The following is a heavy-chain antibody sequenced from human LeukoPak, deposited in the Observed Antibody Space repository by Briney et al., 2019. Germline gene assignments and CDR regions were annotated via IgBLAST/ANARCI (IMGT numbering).Heavy chain of an antibody. Sequence: GGSLRLSCAASGFTFSKYAMNWVRQAPGKGLEWVSLISTSGTPHYADSVKGRFTISRDHSKNTLYLQMDSLRAEDTAVYYCAKTDRTGALGRFRMRSDAFDIWGQGTMVTVSS. CDR2: ISTSGTP. D-gene: IGHD3-3*01. V-gene: IGHV3-23*01. J-gene: IGHJ3*02. CDR1: GFTFSKYA. CDR3: AKTDRTGALGRFRMRSDAFDI.